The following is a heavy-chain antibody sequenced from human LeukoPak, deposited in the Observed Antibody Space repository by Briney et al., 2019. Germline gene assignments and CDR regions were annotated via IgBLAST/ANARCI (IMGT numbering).Heavy chain of an antibody. CDR2: IYYSGNT. J-gene: IGHJ5*02. CDR1: GGSISSSSYY. D-gene: IGHD2-15*01. Sequence: SETLSLTCTVSGGSISSSSYYWGWIRQPPGKGLEWIGSIYYSGNTYYNPSLKSRVTISVDRSKNQFSLKLSSVTAADTAVYYCARGSCSGGTCYLFGPWGQGTLVTVSS. CDR3: ARGSCSGGTCYLFGP. V-gene: IGHV4-39*07.